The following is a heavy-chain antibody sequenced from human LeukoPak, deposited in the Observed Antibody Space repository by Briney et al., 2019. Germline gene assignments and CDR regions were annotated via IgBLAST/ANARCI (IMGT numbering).Heavy chain of an antibody. D-gene: IGHD2-15*01. J-gene: IGHJ6*02. CDR2: ISSSSSYI. V-gene: IGHV3-21*01. CDR1: GFTFSSHS. Sequence: GGSLRLSCAASGFTFSSHSMNWVRQAPGKGLEWVSSISSSSSYIYYADSVKGRFTISRDNAKNSLYLQMNSLRAEDTAVYYCARGPYSGGSCYSFYYYGMDVWGQGTTVTVSS. CDR3: ARGPYSGGSCYSFYYYGMDV.